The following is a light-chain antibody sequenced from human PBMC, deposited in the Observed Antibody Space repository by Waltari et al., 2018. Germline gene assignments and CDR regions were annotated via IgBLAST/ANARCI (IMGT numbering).Light chain of an antibody. CDR1: KSIDRW. Sequence: DIQMTQSPSTLSASVGHRVTITCRASKSIDRWLAWYQQQPGKAPKLLIYKASRLQSGVPSTFSGSGSGTEIPLTISSLQPEDFATFYCQQFDTYQWTFGQGTKVDLK. CDR3: QQFDTYQWT. J-gene: IGKJ1*01. CDR2: KAS. V-gene: IGKV1-5*03.